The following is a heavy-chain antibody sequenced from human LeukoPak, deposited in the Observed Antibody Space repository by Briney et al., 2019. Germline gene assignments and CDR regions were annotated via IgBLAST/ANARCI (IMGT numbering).Heavy chain of an antibody. V-gene: IGHV3-21*01. CDR2: ISSSSSYI. CDR3: ARDSTGDPNFDY. Sequence: GGSLRLSCAASGFTFSSYSMNWVRQAPGKGLEWVSSISSSSSYIYYADSVEGRFTISRDNAKNSLYLQMNSLRAEDTAVYYCARDSTGDPNFDYWGQGTLVTVSS. D-gene: IGHD7-27*01. J-gene: IGHJ4*02. CDR1: GFTFSSYS.